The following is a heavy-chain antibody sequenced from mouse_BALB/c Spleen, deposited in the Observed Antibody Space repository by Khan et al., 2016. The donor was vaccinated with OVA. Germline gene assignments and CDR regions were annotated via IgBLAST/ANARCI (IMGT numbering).Heavy chain of an antibody. CDR3: ARSVTITTVVATDFDY. CDR2: ISYSGRT. J-gene: IGHJ2*01. D-gene: IGHD1-1*01. Sequence: EVELVESGPGLVKPSQSLSLTCTVTGYSITSDYAWNWIRQFPGNKLEWMGYISYSGRTSYNPSLKSRISIPRDTSKNQFFLQLNSVTTEDTATSSCARSVTITTVVATDFDYWGQGTTLTVSS. V-gene: IGHV3-2*02. CDR1: GYSITSDYA.